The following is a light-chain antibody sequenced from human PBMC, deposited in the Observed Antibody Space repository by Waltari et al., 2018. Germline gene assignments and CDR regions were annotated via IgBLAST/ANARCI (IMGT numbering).Light chain of an antibody. CDR2: DVT. Sequence: QSALTQPASVSGSPGPSITISCIGTSSDVGGYDYVSWYQQHPGKPPKLMIYDVTNRPSGVSDLFSGSKSGNTASLTISGLQAEDEADYYCSSFTSSSTLVFGGGTELTVL. CDR3: SSFTSSSTLV. V-gene: IGLV2-14*03. CDR1: SSDVGGYDY. J-gene: IGLJ2*01.